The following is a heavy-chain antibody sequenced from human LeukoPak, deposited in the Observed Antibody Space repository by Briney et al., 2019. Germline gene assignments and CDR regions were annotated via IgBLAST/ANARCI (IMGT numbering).Heavy chain of an antibody. V-gene: IGHV3-11*01. J-gene: IGHJ3*02. Sequence: PGRSLRLSCAASGFTFSGYYMSWIRQAPGKGLEWLSYISNSGLTIHYADSVKGRFTISRDNAKNTLSLQMNSLRAEDTAVYYCARDPSFLKVAMDDDGFDIWGQGTMVTVSS. CDR2: ISNSGLTI. CDR3: ARDPSFLKVAMDDDGFDI. CDR1: GFTFSGYY. D-gene: IGHD6-19*01.